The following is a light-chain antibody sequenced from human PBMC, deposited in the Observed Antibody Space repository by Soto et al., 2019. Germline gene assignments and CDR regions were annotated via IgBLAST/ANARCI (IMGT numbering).Light chain of an antibody. V-gene: IGKV4-1*01. Sequence: DIVMTQSPDSLAVSLGERATINCKSSQSVLYSSNNKNYLAWYQQKPGQPPKLLIYWASTRESGVPERFSGSGSWTDFTLTISSLQAEDVAVYYCQQSYSTPPAFGQGTKVEIK. CDR3: QQSYSTPPA. CDR1: QSVLYSSNNKNY. CDR2: WAS. J-gene: IGKJ1*01.